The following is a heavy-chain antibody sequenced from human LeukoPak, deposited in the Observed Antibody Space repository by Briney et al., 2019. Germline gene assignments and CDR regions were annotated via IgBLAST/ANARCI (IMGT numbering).Heavy chain of an antibody. CDR2: IYTSGST. CDR3: ASHGWAGAFDI. CDR1: GGSISSYY. Sequence: SETLSLTXTVSGGSISSYYWSWIRQPAGKGLEWIGRIYTSGSTNYNPSLKSRVTMSVDTSKNQFSLKLSSVTAADTAVYYCASHGWAGAFDIWGQGTMVTVSS. D-gene: IGHD6-19*01. J-gene: IGHJ3*02. V-gene: IGHV4-4*07.